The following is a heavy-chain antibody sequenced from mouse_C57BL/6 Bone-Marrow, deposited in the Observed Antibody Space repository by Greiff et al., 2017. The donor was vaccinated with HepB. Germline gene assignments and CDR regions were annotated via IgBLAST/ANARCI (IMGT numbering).Heavy chain of an antibody. V-gene: IGHV3-8*01. J-gene: IGHJ1*03. CDR2: ISYSGST. D-gene: IGHD1-1*01. CDR1: GYSITSDY. Sequence: EVKLVESGPGLAKPSQTLSLTCSVTGYSITSDYWNWIRKFPGNKLEYMGYISYSGSTYYNPSLKSRISITRDTSKNQYYLQLNSVTTEDTATYYCARYYGSSNWYFDVWGTGTTVTVSS. CDR3: ARYYGSSNWYFDV.